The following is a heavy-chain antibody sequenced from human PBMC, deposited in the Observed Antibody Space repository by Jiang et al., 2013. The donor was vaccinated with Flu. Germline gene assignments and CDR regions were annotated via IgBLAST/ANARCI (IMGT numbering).Heavy chain of an antibody. Sequence: SLKISCKASKYSFNRYWIGWVRQMPERLEWMGIIYPGDSETRYSPTFQGHVTISVDNSISTTYLQWSSLKASDTAMYYCARFGGDSGYDFGGQGTLVTVSS. CDR3: ARFGGDSGYDF. CDR1: KYSFNRYW. J-gene: IGHJ4*02. V-gene: IGHV5-51*01. CDR2: IYPGDSET. D-gene: IGHD5-12*01.